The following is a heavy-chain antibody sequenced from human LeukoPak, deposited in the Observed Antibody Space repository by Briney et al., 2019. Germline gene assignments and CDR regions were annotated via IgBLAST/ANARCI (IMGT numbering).Heavy chain of an antibody. D-gene: IGHD6-13*01. CDR2: INPNSGGT. CDR1: GYTFTGYY. Sequence: ASVKVSCKASGYTFTGYYIHWVRQAPGQALEWMGWINPNSGGTNYAENFQGRVTMTRDTSINTAYMELNRLRSDDTAVYYCARRSLAPPGFDPWGQGTLVTVSS. CDR3: ARRSLAPPGFDP. V-gene: IGHV1-2*02. J-gene: IGHJ5*02.